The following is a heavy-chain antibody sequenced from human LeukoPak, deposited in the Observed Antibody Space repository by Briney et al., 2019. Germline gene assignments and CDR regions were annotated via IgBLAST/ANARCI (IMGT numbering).Heavy chain of an antibody. CDR2: IYYSGST. J-gene: IGHJ4*02. CDR1: GGSISSYY. CDR3: ARGNGYSGYVGEGFDY. V-gene: IGHV4-59*08. D-gene: IGHD5-12*01. Sequence: PSETLSLTCTVSGGSISSYYWSWIRQPPGKGLEWIGYIYYSGSTNYNPSLKSRVTISVDTSKNQFSLKLSSVTAADTAVYYCARGNGYSGYVGEGFDYWGQGTLVTVSS.